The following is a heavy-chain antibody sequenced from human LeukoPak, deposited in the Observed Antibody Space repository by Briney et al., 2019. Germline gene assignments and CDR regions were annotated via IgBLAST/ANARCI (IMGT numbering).Heavy chain of an antibody. CDR2: ISNSVGSRI. CDR1: GFTFRDYY. J-gene: IGHJ3*02. V-gene: IGHV3-11*04. Sequence: PGGSLRLSCAASGFTFRDYYMGWIRQAPGKGLEWVPYISNSVGSRIYNADSVKGRFTISRDNTKNSLYLQMNSLRAEDTAVYYCARAFNDAFDIWGQGTMVTVSS. CDR3: ARAFNDAFDI.